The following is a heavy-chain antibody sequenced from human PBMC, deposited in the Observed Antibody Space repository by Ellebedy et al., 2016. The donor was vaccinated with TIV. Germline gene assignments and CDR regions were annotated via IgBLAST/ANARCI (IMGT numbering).Heavy chain of an antibody. D-gene: IGHD5-18*01. Sequence: PGGSLRLSCAASGFTVSSNYMSWVRQAPGKGLEWVSVIHSGGATSYADSVKGRFTISRDNSKNTLYLQMNSLRVEDTAVYYCARKYIYGFDWGQGTLVTVSS. V-gene: IGHV3-66*01. J-gene: IGHJ4*02. CDR2: IHSGGAT. CDR1: GFTVSSNY. CDR3: ARKYIYGFD.